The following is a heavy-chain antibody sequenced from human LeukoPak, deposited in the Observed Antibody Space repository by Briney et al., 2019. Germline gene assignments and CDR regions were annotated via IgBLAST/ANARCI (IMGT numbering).Heavy chain of an antibody. CDR2: IIPVFGTR. Sequence: GASVKVSCKASGGTFTNYVISWVRDAPGQGLEWMGGIIPVFGTREYAQRFQDRVAITADEATSTVHMELSGQKFDDTAVYYCARDDMGSTGGEVFDIWGQGTMVAVSS. J-gene: IGHJ3*02. CDR1: GGTFTNYV. V-gene: IGHV1-69*13. D-gene: IGHD3-16*01. CDR3: ARDDMGSTGGEVFDI.